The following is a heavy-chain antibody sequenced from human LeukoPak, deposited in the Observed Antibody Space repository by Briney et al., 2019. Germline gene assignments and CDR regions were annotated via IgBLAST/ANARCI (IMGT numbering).Heavy chain of an antibody. J-gene: IGHJ2*01. CDR2: IYYNGNI. V-gene: IGHV4-59*01. CDR3: ARGGPSSRFFDL. Sequence: SETLSLTCSVLGGFISSDYWSWIRQPPGKGLEFIGYIYYNGNINYNPSLKSRVTISVDTSKNQFSLKLSSVTAADTAVYYCARGGPSSRFFDLWGRGTLVTVSS. D-gene: IGHD3-10*01. CDR1: GGFISSDY.